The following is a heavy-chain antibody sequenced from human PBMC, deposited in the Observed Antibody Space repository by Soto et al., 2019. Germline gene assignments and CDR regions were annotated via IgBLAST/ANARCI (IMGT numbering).Heavy chain of an antibody. D-gene: IGHD1-1*01. CDR2: ISAHNGNT. J-gene: IGHJ4*02. CDR1: GYGFTTYG. Sequence: QVHLVQSGAEVKKPGASVKVSCKGSGYGFTTYGITWVRQAPGQGLEWMAWISAHNGNTDYAQNLQGRVHVTRDPSTSTAYMELRSLRSDDTAVYYCARGRYGDYWGQGALVTVSS. CDR3: ARGRYGDY. V-gene: IGHV1-18*01.